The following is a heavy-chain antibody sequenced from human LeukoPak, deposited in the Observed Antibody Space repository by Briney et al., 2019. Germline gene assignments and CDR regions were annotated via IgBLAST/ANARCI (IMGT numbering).Heavy chain of an antibody. Sequence: GGSLRLSCAASGFTFDDYAMHWVRQAPGKGLEWVSGISWNSGSIGYADSVKGRFTISRDNAKNSLYLQMNSLRAEDTAVYYCARHVKNGDWGGAFDIWGQGTMVTVSS. CDR3: ARHVKNGDWGGAFDI. CDR2: ISWNSGSI. V-gene: IGHV3-9*01. CDR1: GFTFDDYA. D-gene: IGHD4-17*01. J-gene: IGHJ3*02.